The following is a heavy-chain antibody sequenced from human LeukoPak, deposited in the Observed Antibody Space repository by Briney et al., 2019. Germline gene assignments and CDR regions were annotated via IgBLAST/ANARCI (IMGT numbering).Heavy chain of an antibody. CDR1: GFTVSHNY. D-gene: IGHD2-21*01. V-gene: IGHV3-53*01. J-gene: IGHJ6*03. Sequence: PGGSLRLXCAASGFTVSHNYMSWVRQAPGKGLEWVALIYSSGNTYYADSVQGRFSISRDNYENTLYFQMNSLRAEDTAVYYCAKGRGEHVEGYYYYYMDVWGQGTTVIVSS. CDR3: AKGRGEHVEGYYYYYMDV. CDR2: IYSSGNT.